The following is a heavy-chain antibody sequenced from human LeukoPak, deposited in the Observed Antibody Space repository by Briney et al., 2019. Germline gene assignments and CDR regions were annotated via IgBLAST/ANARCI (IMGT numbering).Heavy chain of an antibody. D-gene: IGHD6-19*01. Sequence: HPGRSLRLSCAASGFTFNSYGMHWVRQVPGKGLEWVAVISYDGSNKYYADSVKGRFTISRDNSKNTLYLQMNSLRAEDTAVYYCARDPKLIAVEDYWGQGTLVTVSS. V-gene: IGHV3-30*03. CDR1: GFTFNSYG. CDR3: ARDPKLIAVEDY. CDR2: ISYDGSNK. J-gene: IGHJ4*02.